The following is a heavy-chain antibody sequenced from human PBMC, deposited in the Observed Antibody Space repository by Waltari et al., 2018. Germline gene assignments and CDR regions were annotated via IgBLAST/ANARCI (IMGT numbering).Heavy chain of an antibody. J-gene: IGHJ4*02. D-gene: IGHD5-18*01. Sequence: DVQLVESGGGLVHPGGSLRLSCAASGFTVSTTHMSWVRQAPGKGLGWVSIIYPAGSTYNADSVVGRFTIFRDVSQNTLHLQMNNLRPEDTAIYYCARARDEDTAMVFFDHWGQGTLVSVSS. CDR3: ARARDEDTAMVFFDH. CDR2: IYPAGST. CDR1: GFTVSTTH. V-gene: IGHV3-66*02.